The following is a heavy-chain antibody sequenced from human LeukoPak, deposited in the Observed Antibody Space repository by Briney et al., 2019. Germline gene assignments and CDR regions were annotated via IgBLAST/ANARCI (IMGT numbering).Heavy chain of an antibody. Sequence: GGSLRLSCAGSGFTFRIYAMSWVRQAPGKGLEWVSAISSSGGSTYYADSVKGRFTISRDNSKNTMYLQMNSLRAEDTAMYYCARAPMSYDSSGFGGAFDIWGQGTMVTVSS. CDR2: ISSSGGST. V-gene: IGHV3-23*01. CDR1: GFTFRIYA. D-gene: IGHD3-22*01. J-gene: IGHJ3*02. CDR3: ARAPMSYDSSGFGGAFDI.